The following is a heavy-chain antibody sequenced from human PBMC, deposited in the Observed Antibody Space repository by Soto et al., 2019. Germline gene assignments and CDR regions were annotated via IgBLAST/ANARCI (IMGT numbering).Heavy chain of an antibody. Sequence: QVQLVESGGGVVQPGRSLRLSCAASGFTFSSYAMHWVRQAPGKGLEWVAVISYAGSNKYYADSVKGRFTISRDHSKNTLYLQMNSLRTEDTAVYYCARPLWRDDYNWGYFDLWGRGTLVTVSS. CDR3: ARPLWRDDYNWGYFDL. D-gene: IGHD4-4*01. J-gene: IGHJ2*01. V-gene: IGHV3-30-3*01. CDR2: ISYAGSNK. CDR1: GFTFSSYA.